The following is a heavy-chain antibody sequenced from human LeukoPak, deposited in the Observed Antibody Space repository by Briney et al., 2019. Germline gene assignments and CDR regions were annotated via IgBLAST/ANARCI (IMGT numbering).Heavy chain of an antibody. J-gene: IGHJ5*02. CDR3: AGGASSGFGSDWFDP. CDR1: GGSISSGGYY. CDR2: IYYSGTT. D-gene: IGHD6-19*01. Sequence: PSQTLSLTCTVSGGSISSGGYYWSWIRQHPGKGLEWIGYIYYSGTTYYNPSLKSRITISLDTSKNQFSLKLSSVTAADTAVYYCAGGASSGFGSDWFDPWGQGTLVTVSS. V-gene: IGHV4-31*03.